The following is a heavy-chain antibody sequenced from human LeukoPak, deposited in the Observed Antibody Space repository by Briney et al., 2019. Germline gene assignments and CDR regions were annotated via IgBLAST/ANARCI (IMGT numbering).Heavy chain of an antibody. Sequence: PGGSLTLSCAASGFTFSGSAMHWVRQASGKGLEWVGRIRSKANSYATAYAASVKGRFTISRDDSKNTAYLQMNSLKTEDTAVYYCTRRTPCTNGVCPDYWGQGTLVTVSS. V-gene: IGHV3-73*01. CDR1: GFTFSGSA. CDR2: IRSKANSYAT. J-gene: IGHJ4*02. D-gene: IGHD2-8*01. CDR3: TRRTPCTNGVCPDY.